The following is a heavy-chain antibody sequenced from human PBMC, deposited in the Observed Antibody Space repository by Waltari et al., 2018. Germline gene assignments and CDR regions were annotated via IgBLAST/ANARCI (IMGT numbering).Heavy chain of an antibody. Sequence: QVQLVQSGAEVKKPGSSVKVSCKASGGTFSSYAISWVRQAPGQGLEWMGRIIPIVVTANNAQKFQGRVTITADKSTCTAYMELSSLGSEDTAVYYCARDDIVVVPAAMGYYYGMDVWGQGTTVTVSS. CDR3: ARDDIVVVPAAMGYYYGMDV. CDR1: GGTFSSYA. J-gene: IGHJ6*02. CDR2: IIPIVVTA. D-gene: IGHD2-2*01. V-gene: IGHV1-69*08.